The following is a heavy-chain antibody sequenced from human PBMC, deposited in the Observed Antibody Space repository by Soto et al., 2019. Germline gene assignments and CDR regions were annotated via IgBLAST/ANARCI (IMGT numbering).Heavy chain of an antibody. J-gene: IGHJ4*02. V-gene: IGHV5-51*01. CDR2: IYPGDSDT. CDR1: GYTFTSYW. CDR3: ARSAGNAWRGSKY. Sequence: PGESLKISCKGSGYTFTSYWIGWVRQMPGEGLEWLGVIYPGDSDTRYSPSFQGQVTISADKSINTAYLQWGSVKASDSAIYYCARSAGNAWRGSKYWGQ. D-gene: IGHD1-1*01.